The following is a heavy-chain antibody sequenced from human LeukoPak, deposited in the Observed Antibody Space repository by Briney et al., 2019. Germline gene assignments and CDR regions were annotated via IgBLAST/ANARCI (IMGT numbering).Heavy chain of an antibody. J-gene: IGHJ4*02. V-gene: IGHV4-59*01. CDR1: GGSISSYF. CDR3: ARGCGSGGSCRSAIFDY. CDR2: IYYTGST. D-gene: IGHD2-15*01. Sequence: PSETLSLTCTVSGGSISSYFWSWIRQPPGKGLEWIGYIYYTGSTNYNPSLKSRVTVSVDTSKSHFSLRLSSVTAADTAVYYCARGCGSGGSCRSAIFDYWGQGTLVTVSS.